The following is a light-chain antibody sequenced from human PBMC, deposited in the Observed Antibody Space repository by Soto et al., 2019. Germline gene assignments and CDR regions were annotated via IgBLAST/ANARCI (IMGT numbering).Light chain of an antibody. CDR3: QQRSIWPWT. CDR2: DAS. J-gene: IGKJ1*01. Sequence: EIVLTQSPATLSLSPGERATLSCWASQSVSSYLAWYQHKPGQAPRLLIYDASNRATGIPARFSGSGSGTDFTLTISSLEPEDFAVYYCQQRSIWPWTFGQGTKVEIK. CDR1: QSVSSY. V-gene: IGKV3-11*01.